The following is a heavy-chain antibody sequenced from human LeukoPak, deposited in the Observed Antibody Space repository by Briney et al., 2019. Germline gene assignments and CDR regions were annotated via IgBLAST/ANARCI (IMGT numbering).Heavy chain of an antibody. CDR2: ISGSGGST. J-gene: IGHJ4*02. D-gene: IGHD6-13*01. Sequence: GGSLRLSCAASGFTFSSSWMHWVRQAPGKGLEWVSAISGSGGSTYYADSVKGRFTISRDNSKNTLYLQMNSLRAEDTAVYYCAKGASSWLFDYWGQGTLVTVSS. V-gene: IGHV3-23*01. CDR3: AKGASSWLFDY. CDR1: GFTFSSSW.